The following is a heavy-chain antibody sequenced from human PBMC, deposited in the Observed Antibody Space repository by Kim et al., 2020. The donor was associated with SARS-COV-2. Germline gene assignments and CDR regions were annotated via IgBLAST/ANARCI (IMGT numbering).Heavy chain of an antibody. CDR1: GGSISSSSYY. CDR2: IYYSGST. CDR3: ARVKFWAFDI. Sequence: SETLSLTCTVSGGSISSSSYYWGWIRQPPGKGLEWIGTIYYSGSTYDNPSLKSRVTISVDTSKNQFSLKLSSVTAADTAVYYCARVKFWAFDIWGQGTMVTVSS. J-gene: IGHJ3*02. V-gene: IGHV4-39*07.